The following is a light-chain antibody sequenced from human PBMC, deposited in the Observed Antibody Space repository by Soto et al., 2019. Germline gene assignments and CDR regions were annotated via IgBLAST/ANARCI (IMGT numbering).Light chain of an antibody. V-gene: IGLV2-14*01. J-gene: IGLJ3*02. CDR3: SSYTSSTTLGV. CDR1: NSDVGGYDY. Sequence: QSALTQPASVSGSPGQSITISCTGTNSDVGGYDYVSWYQQHPGKAPKLMIYEVSHRPSGVSNRFSGSRSGNTASLTISGLHAEDEADYYCSSYTSSTTLGVFGGGTKVTVL. CDR2: EVS.